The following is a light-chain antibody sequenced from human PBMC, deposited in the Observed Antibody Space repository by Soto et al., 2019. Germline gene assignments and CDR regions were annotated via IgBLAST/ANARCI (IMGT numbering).Light chain of an antibody. CDR3: QQRSNWPFT. CDR2: DAS. Sequence: EIVLTQSPATLSLSPGERATLSCRDSQSVSSYLAWYQQKPGQAPRLLIYDASSRATGIPARFSGSGSGTDFTLTISSLEPEDFAVYYCQQRSNWPFTFGHGTKVDIK. CDR1: QSVSSY. J-gene: IGKJ3*01. V-gene: IGKV3-11*01.